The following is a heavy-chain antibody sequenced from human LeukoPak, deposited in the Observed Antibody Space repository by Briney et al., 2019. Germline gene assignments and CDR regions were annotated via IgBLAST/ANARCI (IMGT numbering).Heavy chain of an antibody. D-gene: IGHD6-6*01. V-gene: IGHV4-61*02. Sequence: SETLSLTCTVSGGSISGGSYYWSWIRQPAGKGPEWIGRIYTSGSTNYNPSLKSRVTISVDTSKNQFSLKLSSVTAADTAVYYCARGSHSSSSDYYYYGMDVWGQGTTVTVSS. CDR2: IYTSGST. J-gene: IGHJ6*02. CDR1: GGSISGGSYY. CDR3: ARGSHSSSSDYYYYGMDV.